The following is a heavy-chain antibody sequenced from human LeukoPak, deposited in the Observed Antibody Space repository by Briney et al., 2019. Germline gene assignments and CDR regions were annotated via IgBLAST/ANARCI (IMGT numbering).Heavy chain of an antibody. Sequence: PEASVRVSCKASAYTFTGYYMHWVRQAPGQGLEWMGWINPKSGGTNYAHKFQGRVTMTRDTSISTAYMELSRLRSHDTAVYYCARDSSGQTGYMDVWGKGTTVTVSS. CDR1: AYTFTGYY. CDR2: INPKSGGT. J-gene: IGHJ6*03. V-gene: IGHV1-2*02. D-gene: IGHD3-22*01. CDR3: ARDSSGQTGYMDV.